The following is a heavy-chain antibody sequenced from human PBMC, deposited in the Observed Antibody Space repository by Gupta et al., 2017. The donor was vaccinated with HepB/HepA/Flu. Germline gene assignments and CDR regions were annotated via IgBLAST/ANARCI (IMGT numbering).Heavy chain of an antibody. CDR3: ARELELSGGPPGY. V-gene: IGHV3-53*01. D-gene: IGHD2-15*01. Sequence: EVQLVESGGGLIQPGGSLRLSCAASGFTVSSNYMSWVRQAPGKGLEWVPVIYSGGSTYYADSVKGRFTISRDNSKNTLYLQMNSLRAEDTAVYYCARELELSGGPPGYWGQGTLVTVSS. CDR2: IYSGGST. CDR1: GFTVSSNY. J-gene: IGHJ4*02.